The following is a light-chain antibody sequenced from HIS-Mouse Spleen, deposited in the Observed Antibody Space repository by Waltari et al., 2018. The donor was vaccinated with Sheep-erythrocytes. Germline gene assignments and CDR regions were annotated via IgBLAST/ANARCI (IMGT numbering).Light chain of an antibody. V-gene: IGLV2-11*01. CDR1: TRDAGVHTY. J-gene: IGLJ1*01. Sequence: QSALTQPRSLSGSPGQSATISCTGTTRDAGVHTYISWYQQHPGKSPKLMIYDVSKRPSGVPDRFSGSKSGNTASLTISGLQAEDEADYYCCSYAGSYNHVFATGTKVTVL. CDR3: CSYAGSYNHV. CDR2: DVS.